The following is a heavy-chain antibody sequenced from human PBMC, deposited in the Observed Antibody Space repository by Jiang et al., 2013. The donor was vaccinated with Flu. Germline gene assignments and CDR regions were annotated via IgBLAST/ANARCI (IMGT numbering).Heavy chain of an antibody. Sequence: GAEVKKPGASVKVSCKASGYTFSSYYMHWVRQAPGQGLEWMGIINPSDGSTSYAQKFQGRVTMTRDTSTSTVYMEVSSLRSEDTAVYYCASCGGDCFHFDYWGQGTLVTVSS. V-gene: IGHV1-46*01. J-gene: IGHJ4*02. CDR3: ASCGGDCFHFDY. CDR2: INPSDGST. CDR1: GYTFSSYY. D-gene: IGHD2-21*02.